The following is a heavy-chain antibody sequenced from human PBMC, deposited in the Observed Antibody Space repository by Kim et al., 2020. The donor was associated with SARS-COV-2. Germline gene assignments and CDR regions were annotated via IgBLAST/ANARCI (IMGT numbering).Heavy chain of an antibody. V-gene: IGHV3-43*02. CDR1: GFNFDDYA. Sequence: GGSLRLSCAASGFNFDDYAIQWVRQVPGKGLEWVSLISRDGGEIKYADSVKGRFTISRDNSKKSVYLQMNSLRSEDTALYYCVRGQQWLIKNWGQGTQVTASS. CDR2: ISRDGGEI. D-gene: IGHD6-19*01. CDR3: VRGQQWLIKN. J-gene: IGHJ4*02.